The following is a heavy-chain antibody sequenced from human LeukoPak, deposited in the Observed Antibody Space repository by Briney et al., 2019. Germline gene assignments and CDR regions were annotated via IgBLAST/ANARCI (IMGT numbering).Heavy chain of an antibody. CDR2: IYYSGST. D-gene: IGHD6-6*01. CDR3: AGQARDAFDI. J-gene: IGHJ3*02. Sequence: PSETLSLTCTVSGGSISSYYWSWIRQPPGKGLEWIGYIYYSGSTNYNPSLKSRVTISVDTSKNQFSLKLSSVTAADTAVYYCAGQARDAFDIWGQGTMVTVSS. CDR1: GGSISSYY. V-gene: IGHV4-59*08.